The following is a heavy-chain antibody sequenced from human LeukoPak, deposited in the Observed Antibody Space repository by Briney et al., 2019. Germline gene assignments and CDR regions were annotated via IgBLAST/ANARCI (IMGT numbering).Heavy chain of an antibody. Sequence: GASVKVSCKASGYTFTSYYMHWVRQAPGQGLEWMGIINPSGGSTSYAQKFQGRVTMTRDTSTSTVYMELSSLRSEDTAVYYCARDKTPAPVYNWNDLRSANWFDPWGQGTLVTVSS. V-gene: IGHV1-46*01. D-gene: IGHD1-20*01. CDR3: ARDKTPAPVYNWNDLRSANWFDP. J-gene: IGHJ5*02. CDR1: GYTFTSYY. CDR2: INPSGGST.